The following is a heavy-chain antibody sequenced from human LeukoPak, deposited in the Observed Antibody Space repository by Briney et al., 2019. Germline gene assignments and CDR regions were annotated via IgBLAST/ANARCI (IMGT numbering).Heavy chain of an antibody. D-gene: IGHD6-13*01. CDR2: ISAYNGNT. J-gene: IGHJ6*02. Sequence: GASVKVSCKASDYTFTSYGISWVRQAPGQGLEWMGWISAYNGNTNYAQKLQGRVTMTTDTSTSTAYMELRSLRSDGTAVYYCARDISSSWYYYYYGMDVWGQGTTVTVSS. CDR3: ARDISSSWYYYYYGMDV. V-gene: IGHV1-18*01. CDR1: DYTFTSYG.